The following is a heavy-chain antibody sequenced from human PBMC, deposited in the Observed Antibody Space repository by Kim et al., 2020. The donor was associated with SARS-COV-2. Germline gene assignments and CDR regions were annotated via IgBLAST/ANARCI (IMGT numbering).Heavy chain of an antibody. Sequence: GGSLRLSCAASGFTFSSYTVHWVRQEPGKGLVWVSDIESDGTTTYADSVKGRFTISRDNAKNTMYLHLNSLTVEDTAVYHCLVPFCGGDCSHWGQGALVTVSS. D-gene: IGHD2-21*01. J-gene: IGHJ4*02. CDR3: LVPFCGGDCSH. CDR1: GFTFSSYT. CDR2: IESDGTT. V-gene: IGHV3-74*01.